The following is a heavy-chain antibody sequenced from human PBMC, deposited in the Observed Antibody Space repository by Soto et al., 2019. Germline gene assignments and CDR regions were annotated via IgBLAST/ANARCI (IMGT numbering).Heavy chain of an antibody. CDR3: ARALAVAAKGAFDY. CDR1: EYTFTNYF. J-gene: IGHJ4*02. Sequence: QVQLVQSGADVKKPGASVKVSCKASEYTFTNYFLHWVRQAPGQGLEWMGVINPRGGSASYAQKFLGRVTMTRDTSTSTVYMELSSLRSEDTAVYYCARALAVAAKGAFDYWGQGTLVTVSS. CDR2: INPRGGSA. D-gene: IGHD6-19*01. V-gene: IGHV1-46*03.